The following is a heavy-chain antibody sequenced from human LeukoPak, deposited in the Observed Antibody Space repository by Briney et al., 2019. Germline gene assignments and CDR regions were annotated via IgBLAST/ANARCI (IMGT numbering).Heavy chain of an antibody. CDR2: ISISGGTT. CDR1: AFAFSNHA. V-gene: IGHV3-23*01. J-gene: IGHJ4*02. Sequence: QPGESLRLSCTASAFAFSNHAMSWVRQAPGKGLEWVSSISISGGTTYYIDSVKGRFTISRENSKSTLYLQMNNLRADDTAVYYCANEIRPNDYWGQGTLVTVSS. CDR3: ANEIRPNDY. D-gene: IGHD4-17*01.